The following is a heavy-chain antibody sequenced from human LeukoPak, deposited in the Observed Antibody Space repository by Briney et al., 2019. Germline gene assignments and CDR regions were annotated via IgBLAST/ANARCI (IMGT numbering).Heavy chain of an antibody. V-gene: IGHV1-8*02. CDR2: MNPNSGNT. CDR3: ARAGFSSGWTSYYYYYMDV. CDR1: GYTFTVYY. J-gene: IGHJ6*03. Sequence: ASVRVSCKASGYTFTVYYMHWVRQAPGQGLEWMGWMNPNSGNTGYAQKFQGRVTMTRNTSISTAYMELSSLRSEDTAVYYCARAGFSSGWTSYYYYYMDVWGKGTTVTISS. D-gene: IGHD6-19*01.